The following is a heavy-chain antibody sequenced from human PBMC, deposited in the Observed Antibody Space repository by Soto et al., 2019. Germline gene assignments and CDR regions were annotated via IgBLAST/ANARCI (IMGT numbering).Heavy chain of an antibody. D-gene: IGHD3-22*01. V-gene: IGHV3-7*04. CDR1: GFTFSSYW. Sequence: GGSLRLSCAASGFTFSSYWMSWVRQAPGKGLEWVANIKQDGSEKYYVDSVKGRFTISRDNAKNSLYLQMNSLRAEDTAVYYCARVGYYYDSSDAFDIWGQRTMVTVSS. J-gene: IGHJ3*02. CDR2: IKQDGSEK. CDR3: ARVGYYYDSSDAFDI.